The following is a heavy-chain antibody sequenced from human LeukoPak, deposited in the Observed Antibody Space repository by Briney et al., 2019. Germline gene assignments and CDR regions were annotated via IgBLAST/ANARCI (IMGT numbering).Heavy chain of an antibody. V-gene: IGHV3-30*07. CDR3: ATRPISYFDY. CDR1: GFTFSSYA. J-gene: IGHJ4*02. Sequence: PGGSLRLSCAASGFTFSSYAMHWVRQAPGKGLEWVAVISYDGSNKYYADSVKGRFTISRDNSKNTLYLQMNSLRAEDTAVYYCATRPISYFDYWGQGTLVTVSS. D-gene: IGHD2-21*01. CDR2: ISYDGSNK.